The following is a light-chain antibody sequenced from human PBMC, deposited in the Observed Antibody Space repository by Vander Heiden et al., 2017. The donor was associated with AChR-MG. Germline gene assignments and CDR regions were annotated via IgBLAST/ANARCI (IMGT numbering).Light chain of an antibody. CDR3: QQYYTVPLT. V-gene: IGKV4-1*01. CDR1: QSPLTDSKNF. CDR2: WAS. J-gene: IGKJ2*01. Sequence: IVMSQSPDSLAVSLGERATITWKVSQSPLTDSKNFLAWFQQKPGQPPKLLIYWASTRASGAPDRFSGAGSGTDFTLTISSLQAEDVAVYYCQQYYTVPLTFGQGTKLQFK.